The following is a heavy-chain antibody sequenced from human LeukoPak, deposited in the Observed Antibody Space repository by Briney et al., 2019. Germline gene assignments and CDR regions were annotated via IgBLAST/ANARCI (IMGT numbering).Heavy chain of an antibody. Sequence: KSSETLSLTCTVSGGSLDSNSWTWIRHPPGKGLEWIGYIYYSGTTNYNPSLKSRVTMSVDMSKNQFSLKLSSVTAADTAVYYCARRSSSWKNWFDPWGQGTLVTVSS. CDR1: GGSLDSNS. D-gene: IGHD6-13*01. CDR3: ARRSSSWKNWFDP. V-gene: IGHV4-59*01. J-gene: IGHJ5*02. CDR2: IYYSGTT.